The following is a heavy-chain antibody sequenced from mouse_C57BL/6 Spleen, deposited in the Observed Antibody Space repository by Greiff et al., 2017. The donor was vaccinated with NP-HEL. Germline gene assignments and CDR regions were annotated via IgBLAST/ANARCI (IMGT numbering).Heavy chain of an antibody. CDR1: GFTFSSYT. D-gene: IGHD3-2*02. V-gene: IGHV5-9*01. J-gene: IGHJ4*01. CDR2: ISGGGGNT. CDR3: ARLPQDYYAMDY. Sequence: EVQRVESGGGLVKPGGSLKLSCAASGFTFSSYTMSWVRQTPEKRLEWVATISGGGGNTYYPDSVKGRFTISRDNAKNTLYLQMSSLRSEDTALYYCARLPQDYYAMDYWGQGTSVTVSS.